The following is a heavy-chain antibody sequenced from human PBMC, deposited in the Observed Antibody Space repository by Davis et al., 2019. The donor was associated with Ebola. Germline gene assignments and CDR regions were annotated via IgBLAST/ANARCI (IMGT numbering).Heavy chain of an antibody. CDR1: GFTFSNYW. CDR3: ARGSWTFDY. CDR2: IKQDGSEE. Sequence: GESLKISCAASGFTFSNYWMSWVRQAPGKGLEWVANIKQDGSEEYYVDSVKGRFTITRDNAKNSVYLQMNSLRAEDTAVYYCARGSWTFDYWGQGALVTVSS. J-gene: IGHJ4*02. D-gene: IGHD1-1*01. V-gene: IGHV3-7*04.